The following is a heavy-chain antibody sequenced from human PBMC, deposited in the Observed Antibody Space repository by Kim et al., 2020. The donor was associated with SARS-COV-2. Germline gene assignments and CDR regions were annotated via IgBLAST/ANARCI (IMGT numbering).Heavy chain of an antibody. V-gene: IGHV1-2*02. CDR3: ARRYTGTSEGY. Sequence: ASVKVSCKASGYTFTDYYVHWVRQAPGQRLEWMGWINPGTAGTNYAQKFQGRVTMTRDTSISTAYMELSSLRPDDTAVYYCARRYTGTSEGYWGQGTLVTLSS. CDR2: INPGTAGT. CDR1: GYTFTDYY. J-gene: IGHJ4*02. D-gene: IGHD1-26*01.